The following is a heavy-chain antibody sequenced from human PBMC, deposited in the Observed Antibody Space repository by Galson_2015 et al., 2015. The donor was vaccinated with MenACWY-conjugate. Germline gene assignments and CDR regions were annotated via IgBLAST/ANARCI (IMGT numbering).Heavy chain of an antibody. Sequence: SVKVSCKASGYTFTSYYMHWVQQAPGQGLEWMGIINPSGGSTSYAQKFQGRVTMTRDTSTSTVYMELSSLRSEDTAVYYCARVGIAAAGYNWFDPWGQGTLVTVSS. D-gene: IGHD6-13*01. CDR2: INPSGGST. CDR1: GYTFTSYY. J-gene: IGHJ5*02. V-gene: IGHV1-46*03. CDR3: ARVGIAAAGYNWFDP.